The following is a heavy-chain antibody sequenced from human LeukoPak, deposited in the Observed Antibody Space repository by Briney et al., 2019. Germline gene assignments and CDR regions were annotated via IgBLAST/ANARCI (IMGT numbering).Heavy chain of an antibody. V-gene: IGHV1-2*02. CDR1: EYIFTDYY. J-gene: IGHJ4*02. D-gene: IGHD3-22*01. CDR3: ARPSDSGGYYYGY. CDR2: INPNSGVT. Sequence: WASVKVSCKASEYIFTDYYIHWVRQAPGQGLELMGWINPNSGVTDYAQRFQGRVTMTRDTSITTAYMELNRLTSDDTAVYYCARPSDSGGYYYGYWGQGTLVTVSS.